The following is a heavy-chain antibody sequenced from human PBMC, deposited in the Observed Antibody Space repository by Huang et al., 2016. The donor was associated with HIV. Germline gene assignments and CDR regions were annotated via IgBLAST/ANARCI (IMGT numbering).Heavy chain of an antibody. CDR3: ARVRLVPTCVNYYMDV. J-gene: IGHJ6*03. CDR2: IYISGSV. D-gene: IGHD4-17*01. V-gene: IGHV4-61*09. CDR1: GASITSDSHY. Sequence: QVQLEESGPGLVKPSQTLSLTCTVSGASITSDSHYWGWIRQSAAKGLEWLGHIYISGSVNYKPALESRITMSLDTSKSQFSLGLSSVTAADTAVYFCARVRLVPTCVNYYMDVWGKGTTVIVSS.